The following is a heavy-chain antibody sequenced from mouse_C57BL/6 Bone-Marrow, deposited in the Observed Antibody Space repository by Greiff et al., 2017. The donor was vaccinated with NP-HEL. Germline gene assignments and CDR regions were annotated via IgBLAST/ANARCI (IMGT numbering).Heavy chain of an antibody. CDR3: ARRFSRWYFDV. CDR1: GFTFSDYG. V-gene: IGHV5-17*01. CDR2: ISSGSSTI. J-gene: IGHJ1*03. Sequence: EVHLVESGGGLVKPGGSLKLSCAASGFTFSDYGMHWVRQAPEKGLEWVAYISSGSSTIYYADTVKGRFTISRDNAKNTLFLQMTSLRSEDTAMYYCARRFSRWYFDVWGTGTTVTVSS.